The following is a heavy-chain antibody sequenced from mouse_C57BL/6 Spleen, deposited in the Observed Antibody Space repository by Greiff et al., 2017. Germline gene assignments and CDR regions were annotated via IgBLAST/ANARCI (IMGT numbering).Heavy chain of an antibody. V-gene: IGHV1-47*01. CDR3: ARGGLLRSTWCFDV. D-gene: IGHD1-1*01. CDR2: FHPYNDDT. Sequence: QVHVKQSGAELVKPGASVKMSCKASGYTFTTYPIEWMKQNHGKSLEWIGNFHPYNDDTKYNEKFKGNATLSVEKSSSTVYLELSRLTSDNSAVYYCARGGLLRSTWCFDVWGTGTTVTVAS. J-gene: IGHJ1*03. CDR1: GYTFTTYP.